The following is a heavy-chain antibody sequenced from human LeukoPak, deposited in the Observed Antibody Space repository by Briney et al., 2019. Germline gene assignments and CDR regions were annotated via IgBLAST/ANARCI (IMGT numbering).Heavy chain of an antibody. CDR2: INPRGST. Sequence: SETLSLSCGVYGGSFSGYYWSWIRQPPGKGLEWIGEINPRGSTNYNPSLKSRVTLSADTSKNQFSLTLNSVTAADTAVYYCARRRLGYYFDYWGRGTLVTVSS. CDR1: GGSFSGYY. V-gene: IGHV4-34*01. CDR3: ARRRLGYYFDY. J-gene: IGHJ4*02. D-gene: IGHD5-24*01.